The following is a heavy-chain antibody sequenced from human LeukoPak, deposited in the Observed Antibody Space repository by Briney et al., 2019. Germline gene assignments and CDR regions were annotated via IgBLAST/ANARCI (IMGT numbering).Heavy chain of an antibody. Sequence: PSGGSLRLSCVASGFTFSSYAMSWVRQAPGKGLEWVSGISGSGRSTYYADSVKGRFTISGDSSKNTLYLQMNSLRAEDTAVYYCAKDDGFGTMGFGYWGQGTLVTVSS. J-gene: IGHJ4*02. CDR3: AKDDGFGTMGFGY. D-gene: IGHD3-10*01. V-gene: IGHV3-23*01. CDR2: ISGSGRST. CDR1: GFTFSSYA.